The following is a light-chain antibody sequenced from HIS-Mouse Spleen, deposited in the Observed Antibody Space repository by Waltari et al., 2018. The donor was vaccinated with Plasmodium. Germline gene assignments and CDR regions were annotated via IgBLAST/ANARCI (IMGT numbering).Light chain of an antibody. Sequence: QSALTPPPSASGSPGPSVTISCTGPSRDVGGYNYVSWYQQHPSKPPKLMIYEVSKRPSGVPDRFSGSKSGNTASLTVSGLQAEDEADYYCSSYAGSNNLVFGGGTKLTVL. J-gene: IGLJ2*01. CDR1: SRDVGGYNY. CDR3: SSYAGSNNLV. V-gene: IGLV2-8*01. CDR2: EVS.